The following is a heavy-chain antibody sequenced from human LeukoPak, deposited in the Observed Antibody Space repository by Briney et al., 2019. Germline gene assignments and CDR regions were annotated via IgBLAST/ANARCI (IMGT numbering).Heavy chain of an antibody. J-gene: IGHJ4*02. Sequence: SETLSLTCSASGGSITSGGYYWTWIRQHPEKGLEWIGYVYHTGRIRYNPSLESRVSMSIDTSKNQFSLNLNSVTAADTAVYYCARGLGDSFGFDYWGRGTLVTVSS. CDR2: VYHTGRI. CDR3: ARGLGDSFGFDY. D-gene: IGHD3-9*01. V-gene: IGHV4-31*03. CDR1: GGSITSGGYY.